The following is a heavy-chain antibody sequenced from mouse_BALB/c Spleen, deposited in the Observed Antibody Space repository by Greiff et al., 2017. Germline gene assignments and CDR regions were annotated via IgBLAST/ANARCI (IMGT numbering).Heavy chain of an antibody. CDR2: ISSGGST. CDR3: ARWFVSMDY. Sequence: DVMLVESGGGLVKPGGSLKLSCAASGFTFSSYAMSWVRQTPEKRLEWVASISSGGSTYYPDSVKGRFTISRDNARNILYLQMSSLRSEDTAMYYCARWFVSMDYWGQGTSVTVSS. V-gene: IGHV5-6-5*01. CDR1: GFTFSSYA. J-gene: IGHJ4*01. D-gene: IGHD2-2*01.